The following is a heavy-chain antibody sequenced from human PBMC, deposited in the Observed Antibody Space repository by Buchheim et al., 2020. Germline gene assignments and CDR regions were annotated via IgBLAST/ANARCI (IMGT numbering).Heavy chain of an antibody. J-gene: IGHJ6*02. CDR1: GFTFSSYA. Sequence: QVQLVESGGGVVQPGRSLRLSCAASGFTFSSYAMHWVRQAPGKGLEWVAVISYDGSNKYYADSVKGRFTISRDNSKNTLYLQMNSLRAEDTAVYYCARDGVYYDSSGYPPSRDYYGMDVWGQGTT. D-gene: IGHD3-22*01. V-gene: IGHV3-30-3*01. CDR3: ARDGVYYDSSGYPPSRDYYGMDV. CDR2: ISYDGSNK.